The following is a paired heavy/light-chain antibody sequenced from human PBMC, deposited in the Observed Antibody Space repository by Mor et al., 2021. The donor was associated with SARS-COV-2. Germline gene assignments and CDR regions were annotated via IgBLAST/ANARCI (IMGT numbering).Light chain of an antibody. CDR2: QDT. CDR3: QAWDRSTAGV. J-gene: IGLJ3*02. CDR1: ILRDDY. V-gene: IGLV3-1*01. Sequence: SSELTQPPSVSVSPGQTATITCSGDILRDDYACWYQQKPGQSPVLVIHQDTKRPSGIPERFSGYSSGNTATLTISGTQAMDEADYYCQAWDRSTAGVFGGGTHLTVL.
Heavy chain of an antibody. CDR3: ARLIEGSGFDF. D-gene: IGHD2-15*01. CDR2: IDWDGDK. J-gene: IGHJ4*02. V-gene: IGHV2-70*17. Sequence: QVTLRESGPALVKPTQTLTLTCTFSGFSLSTAGMCVSWIRQPPGKALEWLARIDWDGDKFYGTSLKTRLTISRDTSNNQVVLTMTNVDPVDTATYHCARLIEGSGFDFWGQGILVTVSS. CDR1: GFSLSTAGMC.